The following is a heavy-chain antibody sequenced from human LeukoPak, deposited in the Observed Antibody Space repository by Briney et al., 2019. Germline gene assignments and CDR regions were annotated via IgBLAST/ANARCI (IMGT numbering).Heavy chain of an antibody. Sequence: PGQSLTLSCTASGFIFRDRAMSWVRQAPGKGLEWVGFIRTKGLGETAEYAASVKDRFTISRDDSNNIAYLHMNSPKTEDTAVYYCSRNSGTYRGYGMDVWGQGTPVTVSS. CDR1: GFIFRDRA. V-gene: IGHV3-49*04. CDR2: IRTKGLGETA. CDR3: SRNSGTYRGYGMDV. D-gene: IGHD1-26*01. J-gene: IGHJ6*02.